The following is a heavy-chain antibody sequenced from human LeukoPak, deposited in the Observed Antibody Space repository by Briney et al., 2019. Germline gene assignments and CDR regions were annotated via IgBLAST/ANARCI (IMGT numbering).Heavy chain of an antibody. J-gene: IGHJ4*02. CDR2: IYYFGST. V-gene: IGHV4-59*01. CDR1: GGSMSGYY. Sequence: SETLSLTCSVSGGSMSGYYWSWIRQPPGKGLEWIGYIYYFGSTNYNPSLKSRVTISADTSKKQFSLKLSSVTAADTAVYYCAREFGYNSGWFLDYWGQGTLVTVSS. D-gene: IGHD6-19*01. CDR3: AREFGYNSGWFLDY.